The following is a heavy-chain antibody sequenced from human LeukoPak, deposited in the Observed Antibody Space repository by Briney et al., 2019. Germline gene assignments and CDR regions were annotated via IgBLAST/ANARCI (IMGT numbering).Heavy chain of an antibody. J-gene: IGHJ4*02. CDR1: GGSISSYY. D-gene: IGHD3-10*01. V-gene: IGHV4-4*07. CDR2: IYTNGST. Sequence: PSETLSLTCTVSGGSISSYYWSWIRQPAGKGLELIGRIYTNGSTNYKPSLKSRVTMSVDTSKNQFSLKLSSVTAADTAVYYCARSRYYYGSGSYPFDYWGQGTLVTVSS. CDR3: ARSRYYYGSGSYPFDY.